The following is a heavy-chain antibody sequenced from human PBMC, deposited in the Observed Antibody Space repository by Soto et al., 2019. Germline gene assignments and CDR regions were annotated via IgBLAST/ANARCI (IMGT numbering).Heavy chain of an antibody. V-gene: IGHV3-30*18. D-gene: IGHD6-6*01. J-gene: IGHJ6*03. CDR1: GFTFSSYG. Sequence: GGSLRLSCAASGFTFSSYGMHWVRQAPGKGLEWVAVISYDGSNKYYADSVKGRFTISRDNSKNTLYLQMNSLRAEDTAVYYCAKKMGSSQYYYYYYMDVWGKGTTVTVSS. CDR2: ISYDGSNK. CDR3: AKKMGSSQYYYYYYMDV.